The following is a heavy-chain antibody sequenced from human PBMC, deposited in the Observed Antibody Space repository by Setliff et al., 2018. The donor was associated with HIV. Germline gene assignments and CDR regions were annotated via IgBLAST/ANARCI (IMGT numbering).Heavy chain of an antibody. D-gene: IGHD1-1*01. Sequence: HPGGSLRLSCAASGFTFTSYAMNWVRQAPGKGLEWVSTISGSGGSTYYADSVKGRFTISRDNSKNTAYLQMTSLRAEDTAVYYCARSPGMFDYWGQGTPVTVSS. CDR1: GFTFTSYA. CDR2: ISGSGGST. V-gene: IGHV3-23*01. CDR3: ARSPGMFDY. J-gene: IGHJ4*02.